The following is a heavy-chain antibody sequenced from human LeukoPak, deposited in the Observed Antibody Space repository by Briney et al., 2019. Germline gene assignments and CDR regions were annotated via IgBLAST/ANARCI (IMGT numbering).Heavy chain of an antibody. V-gene: IGHV5-51*01. CDR2: IYPGDSDT. J-gene: IGHJ4*02. Sequence: GESLKISCKGSGYSFTSYWIGWVRQMPGKGLEWMGIIYPGDSDTRYSPSFQGQVTISADKSISTAYLQWSSLKASDTAMYYCARHFRYYDSSGYLPFDYWGQGTLVTVSS. D-gene: IGHD3-22*01. CDR3: ARHFRYYDSSGYLPFDY. CDR1: GYSFTSYW.